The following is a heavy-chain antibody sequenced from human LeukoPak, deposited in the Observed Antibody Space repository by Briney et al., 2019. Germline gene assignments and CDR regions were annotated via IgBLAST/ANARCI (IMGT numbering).Heavy chain of an antibody. V-gene: IGHV3-43D*03. CDR2: ISWDGGST. CDR3: AKVNIAARRWGGFDY. Sequence: PGGSLRLSCAASGFTFDDYAMHWVRQAPGKGLEWVSLISWDGGSTYYADSVKGRFTISRDNSKNSPYLQMNSLRAEDTALYYCAKVNIAARRWGGFDYWGQGTLVTVSS. J-gene: IGHJ4*02. D-gene: IGHD6-6*01. CDR1: GFTFDDYA.